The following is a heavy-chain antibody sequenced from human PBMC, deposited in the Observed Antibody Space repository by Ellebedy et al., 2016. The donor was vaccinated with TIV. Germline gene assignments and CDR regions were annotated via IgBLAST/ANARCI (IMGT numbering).Heavy chain of an antibody. Sequence: GESLKISXAASGFTFSTYAMSWVRQAPGKGLEWVSAINTDGDITYYADSVGGRFTISRDNSKNTLYLQMNSLRAEDTAIYYCAKDPRSGTTGTTSYFDYWGQGTLVTVCS. V-gene: IGHV3-23*01. CDR1: GFTFSTYA. J-gene: IGHJ4*02. D-gene: IGHD1-1*01. CDR2: INTDGDIT. CDR3: AKDPRSGTTGTTSYFDY.